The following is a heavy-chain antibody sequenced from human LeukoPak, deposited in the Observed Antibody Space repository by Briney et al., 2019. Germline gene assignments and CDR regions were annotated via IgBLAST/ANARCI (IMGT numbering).Heavy chain of an antibody. CDR3: AKDARRSSGWWFFDH. CDR2: ISSSSSYI. V-gene: IGHV3-21*01. CDR1: GFTFSSYS. J-gene: IGHJ4*02. D-gene: IGHD6-19*01. Sequence: PGGSLRLSCAASGFTFSSYSMNWVRQAPGKGLELVSSISSSSSYIYYADSVKGRFTISRDNAKNSLYLQMNSLRAEDTAVYYCAKDARRSSGWWFFDHWGQGTLVTVSS.